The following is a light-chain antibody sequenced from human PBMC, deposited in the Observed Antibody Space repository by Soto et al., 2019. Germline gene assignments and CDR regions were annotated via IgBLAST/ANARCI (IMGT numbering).Light chain of an antibody. V-gene: IGLV1-40*01. CDR3: QSYDSSLSGHVV. CDR2: GNT. Sequence: QSVLTQPPSVSGAPGQRGTISYTGSSSNIGAGYDVQWYQQLPGTAPKLLIYGNTNRPSGVPDRFSGSKFGTAGSLAITGLQAEDEADYYCQSYDSSLSGHVVFGGGTQLTVL. CDR1: SSNIGAGYD. J-gene: IGLJ2*01.